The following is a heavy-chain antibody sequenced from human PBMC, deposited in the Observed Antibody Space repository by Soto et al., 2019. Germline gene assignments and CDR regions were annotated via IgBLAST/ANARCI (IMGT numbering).Heavy chain of an antibody. CDR2: IYHSGST. V-gene: IGHV4-30-2*01. Sequence: PSETLSLTCAVSGGSISSGGYSWSWIRQPPGKGLEWIGYIYHSGSTYYNPSLKSRVTISVDRSKNQFSLKLSSVTAADTAVYYCASETYYYDSSGYSTGGWFDPWGQGTLVTVSS. J-gene: IGHJ5*02. CDR3: ASETYYYDSSGYSTGGWFDP. CDR1: GGSISSGGYS. D-gene: IGHD3-22*01.